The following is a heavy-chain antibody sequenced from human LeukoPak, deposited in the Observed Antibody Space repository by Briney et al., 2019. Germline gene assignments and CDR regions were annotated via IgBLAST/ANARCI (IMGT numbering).Heavy chain of an antibody. CDR1: GGSISSYY. J-gene: IGHJ5*02. D-gene: IGHD1-1*01. Sequence: SETLSLTCTVSGGSISSYYGSWIRQPPGKGLEWIGYIYYSGSTNYNPYLKSRVTISVDTSKNQFSLKLSSVTAADTAVYYCASHPVQLERRSWFDPWGQGTLVTVSS. V-gene: IGHV4-59*08. CDR3: ASHPVQLERRSWFDP. CDR2: IYYSGST.